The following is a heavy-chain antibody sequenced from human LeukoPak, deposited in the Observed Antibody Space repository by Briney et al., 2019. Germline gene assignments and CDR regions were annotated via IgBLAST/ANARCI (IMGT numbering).Heavy chain of an antibody. CDR2: ISGSGTNT. J-gene: IGHJ4*02. Sequence: GGSLTLSCAASGFTFSNYAMSWVRQAPGKGLEWVAAISGSGTNTYYAESMKGRFTISRDNYRDTVYLQMNSLRAGDTAVYYCAKGAATNDILTGYFPLFDYWGQGTLVAVSS. CDR3: AKGAATNDILTGYFPLFDY. D-gene: IGHD3-9*01. V-gene: IGHV3-23*01. CDR1: GFTFSNYA.